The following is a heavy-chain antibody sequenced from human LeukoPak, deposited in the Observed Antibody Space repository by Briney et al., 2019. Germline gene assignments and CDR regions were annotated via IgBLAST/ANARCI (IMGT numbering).Heavy chain of an antibody. CDR2: IYYSGST. Sequence: SQTLSLTCTVSGGSISSRDYYWSWIRQPPGKCLQWIGHIYYSGSTYYNPSLETRITVSLDTSKNQFSLKLSSATAADTAVYYCARDVKGYYDSGANHGVYFDYWGQGTLVTVSS. V-gene: IGHV4-30-4*01. CDR1: GGSISSRDYY. D-gene: IGHD3-22*01. J-gene: IGHJ4*02. CDR3: ARDVKGYYDSGANHGVYFDY.